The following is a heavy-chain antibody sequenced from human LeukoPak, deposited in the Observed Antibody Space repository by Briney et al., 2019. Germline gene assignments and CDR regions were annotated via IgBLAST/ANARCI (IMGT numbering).Heavy chain of an antibody. CDR1: GFTVSSDY. Sequence: GGSLRLSCAASGFTVSSDYMNWVRQAPGKGLEWVSLIYSGGNTYYADFVRGRFTISRDNSKNTLHLQMNSLRVEDTAVYYCARGFNRGFDPWGQGTLVTVSS. J-gene: IGHJ5*02. CDR2: IYSGGNT. CDR3: ARGFNRGFDP. D-gene: IGHD1-14*01. V-gene: IGHV3-53*01.